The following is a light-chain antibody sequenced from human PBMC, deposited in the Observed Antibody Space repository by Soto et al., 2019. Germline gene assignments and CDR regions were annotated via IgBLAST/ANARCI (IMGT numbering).Light chain of an antibody. Sequence: DIVLTQSPGTPSLSPGERATLSCRASQTVSNNYLAWYQQKPGQAPRLLIYGASRRATGIPDRFSGSGSATDFTLTISRLEPEDFAVYFCQQSGSSPLTFGGGTKVEI. CDR2: GAS. CDR1: QTVSNNY. CDR3: QQSGSSPLT. J-gene: IGKJ4*01. V-gene: IGKV3-20*01.